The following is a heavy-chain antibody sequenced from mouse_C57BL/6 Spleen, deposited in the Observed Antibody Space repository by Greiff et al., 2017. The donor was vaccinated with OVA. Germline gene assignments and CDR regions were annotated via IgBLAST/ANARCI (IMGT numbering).Heavy chain of an antibody. CDR2: IDPSDSET. D-gene: IGHD2-4*01. Sequence: QVQLKQPGAELVRPGSSVKLSCKASGYTFTSYWMHWVKQRPIQGLEWIGNIDPSDSETHYNQKFKDKATLTVDKSSSTAYMQLSSLTSEDSAVYYCARFYDYAAYWGQGTLVTVSA. V-gene: IGHV1-52*01. J-gene: IGHJ3*01. CDR3: ARFYDYAAY. CDR1: GYTFTSYW.